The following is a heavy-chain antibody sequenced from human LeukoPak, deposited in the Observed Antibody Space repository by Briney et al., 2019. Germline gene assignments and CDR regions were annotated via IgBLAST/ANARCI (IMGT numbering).Heavy chain of an antibody. CDR3: ARTYCGGDCYDGWFDP. D-gene: IGHD2-21*01. CDR1: GYSFISYW. V-gene: IGHV5-51*01. CDR2: IYPGDSDS. Sequence: GESLKISCKGSGYSFISYWIGWVRQMPGKGLEWMGTIYPGDSDSRYSPSFQGQVTISADTSIDTAYLQWSSLKASDTAMYYCARTYCGGDCYDGWFDPWGQGTLVTVSS. J-gene: IGHJ5*02.